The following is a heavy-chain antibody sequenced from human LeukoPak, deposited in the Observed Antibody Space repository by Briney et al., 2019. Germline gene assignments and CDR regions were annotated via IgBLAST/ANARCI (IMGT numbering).Heavy chain of an antibody. CDR1: GGSFSGYY. D-gene: IGHD5-12*01. V-gene: IGHV4-4*07. CDR2: IYTSGST. J-gene: IGHJ4*02. Sequence: SETLSLTCAVYGGSFSGYYWSWIRQPAGKGLEWIGRIYTSGSTNYNPSLKSRVTISVDTSKNQFSLKLSSVTAADTAVYYCARETIVATTIDYWGQGTLVTVSS. CDR3: ARETIVATTIDY.